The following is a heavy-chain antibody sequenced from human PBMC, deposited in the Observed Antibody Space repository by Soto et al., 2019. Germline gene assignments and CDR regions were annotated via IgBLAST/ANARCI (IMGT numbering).Heavy chain of an antibody. CDR1: GFTFSSYG. D-gene: IGHD4-4*01. V-gene: IGHV3-33*01. Sequence: PGGSLRLSCAASGFTFSSYGMHWVRQAPGKGLEWVAVIWYDGSNKYYADSVKGRFTISRDNSKNTLYLQMNSLRAEDTAVYYCARALTTVSTYYYYYGMVVGGQGTSVTVFS. CDR2: IWYDGSNK. J-gene: IGHJ6*02. CDR3: ARALTTVSTYYYYYGMVV.